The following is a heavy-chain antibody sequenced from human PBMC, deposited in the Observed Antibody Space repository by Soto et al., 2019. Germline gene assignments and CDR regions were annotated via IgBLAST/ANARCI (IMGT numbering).Heavy chain of an antibody. V-gene: IGHV1-2*02. D-gene: IGHD3-3*01. CDR1: GYPVTAYY. J-gene: IGHJ3*02. CDR3: ARGGGVGVAGSAAFDM. CDR2: INPATGAA. Sequence: QLHLVQSGAVVKKPGASVTVSCSASGYPVTAYYMHWVRQAPGRGLEWMGGINPATGAAKYTQTFKGRVTRARDTSPGTVFMELSGLTSEDTAVFYCARGGGVGVAGSAAFDMWGQGTLVTVSS.